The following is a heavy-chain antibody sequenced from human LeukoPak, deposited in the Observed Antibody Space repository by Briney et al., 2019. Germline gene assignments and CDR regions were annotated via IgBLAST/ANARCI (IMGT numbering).Heavy chain of an antibody. J-gene: IGHJ4*02. D-gene: IGHD1-26*01. CDR3: ARCLRWELQTNELDY. CDR1: GYTFTIYG. CDR2: ISAYNGNT. V-gene: IGHV1-18*01. Sequence: GASVTVSFKASGYTFTIYGISWVRQAPGQGLEWMGWISAYNGNTNYAQKLQGRVTMTTDTSTSTAYMELRGLRSDDTAVYYCARCLRWELQTNELDYWGQGTLVTVSS.